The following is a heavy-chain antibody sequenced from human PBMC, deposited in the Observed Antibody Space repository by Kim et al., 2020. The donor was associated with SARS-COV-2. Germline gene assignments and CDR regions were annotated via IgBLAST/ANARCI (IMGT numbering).Heavy chain of an antibody. D-gene: IGHD3-3*01. V-gene: IGHV1-69*01. CDR3: ATTIRFLEWLFDY. Sequence: YAQKFQSRVTITADESTSTAYMELSSLRSEDTAVYYCATTIRFLEWLFDYWGQGTLVTVSS. J-gene: IGHJ4*02.